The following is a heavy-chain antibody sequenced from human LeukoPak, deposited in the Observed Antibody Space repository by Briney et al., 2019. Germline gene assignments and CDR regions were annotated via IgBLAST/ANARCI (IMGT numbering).Heavy chain of an antibody. CDR1: GFSFSRYG. J-gene: IGHJ4*02. V-gene: IGHV3-21*06. D-gene: IGHD1-26*01. CDR3: ASEGVVGAAAHFDY. Sequence: GGSLRLSCAASGFSFSRYGMNWVRQAPGKGLEWVSSIDVGSYAYYAGSVKGRFTISRDNAKNSLYLQMNSLRVEDTAVYYCASEGVVGAAAHFDYWGQGALVTVSS. CDR2: IDVGSYA.